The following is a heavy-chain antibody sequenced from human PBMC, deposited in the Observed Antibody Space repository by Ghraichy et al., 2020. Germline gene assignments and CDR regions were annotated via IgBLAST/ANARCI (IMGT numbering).Heavy chain of an antibody. V-gene: IGHV2-70*11. CDR1: GFSLSTSGMC. D-gene: IGHD2-2*01. J-gene: IGHJ4*02. Sequence: SGPTLVKPTQTLTLTCTFSGFSLSTSGMCVSWIRQPPGKALEWLARIDWDDDKYYSTSLKTRLTISKDTSKNQVVLTMTNMDPVDTATYYCARIRSGHCSSTSCYREDYFDYWGQGTLVTVSS. CDR3: ARIRSGHCSSTSCYREDYFDY. CDR2: IDWDDDK.